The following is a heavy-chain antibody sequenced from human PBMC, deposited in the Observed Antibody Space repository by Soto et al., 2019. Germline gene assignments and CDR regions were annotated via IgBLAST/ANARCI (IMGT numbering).Heavy chain of an antibody. V-gene: IGHV4-31*03. CDR2: IYYSGST. D-gene: IGHD2-15*01. CDR3: ARGRRSKDKGMKMTIHNWFDP. J-gene: IGHJ5*02. Sequence: SETLSLTCTVSGGSISSGGYYWNWIRQHPGKGLEWIGYIYYSGSTYYNPSLKSRVTISVDTSKNQFSLKLSSVTAADTAVYYYARGRRSKDKGMKMTIHNWFDPWGQGTLVTVSS. CDR1: GGSISSGGYY.